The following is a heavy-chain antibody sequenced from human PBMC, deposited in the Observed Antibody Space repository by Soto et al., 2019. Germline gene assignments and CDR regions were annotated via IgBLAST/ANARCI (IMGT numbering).Heavy chain of an antibody. Sequence: PSETLSLTCTVSGGSISSSSYYWGWIRQPPGKGLEWIGSIYYSGSTYYNPSLMSRVTIFVDTTKNQFSLKLNSVTAADTNVYYCARQTLNRWNRLPSPFDYWGQGTLVTVSS. CDR3: ARQTLNRWNRLPSPFDY. CDR2: IYYSGST. D-gene: IGHD1-1*01. CDR1: GGSISSSSYY. J-gene: IGHJ4*02. V-gene: IGHV4-39*01.